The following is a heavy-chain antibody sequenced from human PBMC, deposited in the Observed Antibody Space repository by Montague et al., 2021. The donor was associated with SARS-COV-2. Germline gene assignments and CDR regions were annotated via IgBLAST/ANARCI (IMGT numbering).Heavy chain of an antibody. V-gene: IGHV4-39*01. D-gene: IGHD5-18*01. J-gene: IGHJ5*02. CDR1: GGPISSSSYY. Sequence: SETPSLTCTVTGGPISSSSYYWCWIRQSPGKGLDWIASIDYSGNTNYSPSLKSRLTIFVDTSKNQFSLKLNSVTAADTALYYCVRREYSYGCGAWGQGTLVTVSS. CDR3: VRREYSYGCGA. CDR2: IDYSGNT.